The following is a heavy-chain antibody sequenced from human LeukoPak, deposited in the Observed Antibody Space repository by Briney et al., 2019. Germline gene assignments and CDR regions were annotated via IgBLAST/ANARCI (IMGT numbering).Heavy chain of an antibody. CDR2: IKQDGGEK. Sequence: GGSLRLSCAASGFTFSSYWMSWVRQAPGKGLEWVANIKQDGGEKNYVGFVKGRFTISRDNAKNSLFLQMNSLRAEDTAVYHCATGLWTFGSWGQGTLVTVSS. V-gene: IGHV3-7*03. D-gene: IGHD2-21*01. CDR1: GFTFSSYW. J-gene: IGHJ4*02. CDR3: ATGLWTFGS.